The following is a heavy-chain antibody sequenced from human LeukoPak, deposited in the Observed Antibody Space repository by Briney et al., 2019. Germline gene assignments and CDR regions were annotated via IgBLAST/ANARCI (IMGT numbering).Heavy chain of an antibody. CDR3: AKALEQWLVQNYYYYMDV. J-gene: IGHJ6*03. V-gene: IGHV3-30*02. CDR1: GFTFSSYG. D-gene: IGHD6-19*01. CDR2: IRYDGSNK. Sequence: GGSLRLSCAASGFTFSSYGMHWVRQAPGKGLEWVAFIRYDGSNKYYADSVKGRLTISRDNSKNTLYLQMNSLRAEDTAVYYCAKALEQWLVQNYYYYMDVWGKGTTVTVSS.